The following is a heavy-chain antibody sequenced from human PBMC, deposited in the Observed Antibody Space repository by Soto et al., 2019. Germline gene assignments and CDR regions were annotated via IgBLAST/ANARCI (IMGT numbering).Heavy chain of an antibody. CDR2: IWYDGSNK. CDR1: GFTFSSYG. D-gene: IGHD3-3*01. V-gene: IGHV3-33*01. Sequence: GGSLRLSXAASGFTFSSYGMHWVRQAPGKGLEWVAVIWYDGSNKYYADSVKGRFTISRDNSKNTLYLQMNSLRAEDTAVYYCAREEGLRFLEWLSPLGMDVWGQGTTVTVSS. J-gene: IGHJ6*02. CDR3: AREEGLRFLEWLSPLGMDV.